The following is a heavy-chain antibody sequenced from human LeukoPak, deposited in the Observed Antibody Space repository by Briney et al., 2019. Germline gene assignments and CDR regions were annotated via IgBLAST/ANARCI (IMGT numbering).Heavy chain of an antibody. CDR3: AREEDRSGD. CDR1: GGSISSSNYY. Sequence: SETLSLTCTVSGGSISSSNYYWAWVRQPPGQGLEWIGSIYYRGNASYNPPLKSRVTISVDTSKNQFSLSLSSVTAADTAVYYCAREEDRSGDWGQGTLVTVTS. D-gene: IGHD3-22*01. CDR2: IYYRGNA. J-gene: IGHJ4*02. V-gene: IGHV4-39*07.